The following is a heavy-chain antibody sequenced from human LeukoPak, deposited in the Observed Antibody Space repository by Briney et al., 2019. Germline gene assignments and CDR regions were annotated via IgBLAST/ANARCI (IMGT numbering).Heavy chain of an antibody. CDR1: GGSMSSYY. CDR2: IYTSGST. CDR3: ARAEYDFWSGYYYYYMDV. V-gene: IGHV4-4*07. D-gene: IGHD3-3*01. Sequence: SETLSLTCTVSGGSMSSYYWSWIRQPAGKGLEWVGRIYTSGSTNYNPSLKSRVTMSVDTSKNQFSLKLSSVTAADTAVYYCARAEYDFWSGYYYYYMDVWGKGTTVTVSS. J-gene: IGHJ6*03.